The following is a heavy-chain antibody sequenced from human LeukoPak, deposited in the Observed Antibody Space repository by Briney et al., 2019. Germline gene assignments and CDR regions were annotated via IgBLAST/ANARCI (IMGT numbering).Heavy chain of an antibody. CDR3: ARAPLLAAPFDY. V-gene: IGHV3-74*01. CDR1: GFTFSSYW. J-gene: IGHJ4*02. Sequence: GGSLRLSCAASGFTFSSYWMHWVRQAPGKGLVWVSRINSDGSSTSYADSVKGRFTISRDNAKNTLYLQMNSLRAEDTAVYYCARAPLLAAPFDYWGQGTLVTVSS. CDR2: INSDGSST. D-gene: IGHD2-15*01.